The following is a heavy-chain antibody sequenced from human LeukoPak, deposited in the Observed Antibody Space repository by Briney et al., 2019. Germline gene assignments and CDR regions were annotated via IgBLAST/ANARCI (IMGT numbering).Heavy chain of an antibody. CDR2: IYYSGST. CDR1: GGSIGSYY. Sequence: RASETLSLTCTVSGGSIGSYYWSWVRQPPGKGLEWIGYIYYSGSTNYNPSLKSRVTISVDTSKNQFSLKLSSVTAADTAVYYCAREEIRSWFDPWGQGTLVTVSS. J-gene: IGHJ5*02. D-gene: IGHD5-24*01. CDR3: AREEIRSWFDP. V-gene: IGHV4-59*01.